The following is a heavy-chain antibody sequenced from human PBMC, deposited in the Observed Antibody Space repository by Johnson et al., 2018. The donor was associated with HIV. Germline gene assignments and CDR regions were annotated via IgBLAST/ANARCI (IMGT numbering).Heavy chain of an antibody. CDR3: AKDERIVGAKRWADAFDI. Sequence: QVQLVESGGGVVQPGRSLRLSCAASGFTFSSYGMHWVRQAPGKGLEWVAVISYDGSNKYYADSVKGRFTISRDNSKNTLYLQMNSLRAEDTAVYYCAKDERIVGAKRWADAFDIWGQGTMVTVSS. J-gene: IGHJ3*02. CDR1: GFTFSSYG. CDR2: ISYDGSNK. D-gene: IGHD1-26*01. V-gene: IGHV3-30*18.